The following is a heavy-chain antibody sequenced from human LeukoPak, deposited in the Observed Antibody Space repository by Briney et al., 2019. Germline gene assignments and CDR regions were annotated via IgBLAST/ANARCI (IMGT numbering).Heavy chain of an antibody. CDR1: GFTFSRYA. Sequence: GGSLRLSCAASGFTFSRYALHWVRQAPGKGLEWVAIISYDGSDKEYADSVKGRFTISRDNAKNSLYLQMNSLRAEDTAVYYCAGGAVAGPTDFDNWGQGTLVTVSS. V-gene: IGHV3-30-3*01. D-gene: IGHD6-19*01. CDR2: ISYDGSDK. CDR3: AGGAVAGPTDFDN. J-gene: IGHJ4*02.